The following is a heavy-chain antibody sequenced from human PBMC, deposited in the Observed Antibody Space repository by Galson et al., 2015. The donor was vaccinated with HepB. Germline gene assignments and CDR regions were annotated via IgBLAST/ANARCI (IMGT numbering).Heavy chain of an antibody. CDR1: GFSFSNYG. J-gene: IGHJ4*02. CDR3: ARDFGYSSTWYISDY. V-gene: IGHV3-33*01. D-gene: IGHD6-13*01. CDR2: IWFDGDIK. Sequence: SLRLSCAASGFSFSNYGMHWVRQTPGKGLEWVAVIWFDGDIKYSADSAKDRFTISRDNSKNTLYLQMNSLRAEDTAVYYCARDFGYSSTWYISDYWGQGTLVTVSS.